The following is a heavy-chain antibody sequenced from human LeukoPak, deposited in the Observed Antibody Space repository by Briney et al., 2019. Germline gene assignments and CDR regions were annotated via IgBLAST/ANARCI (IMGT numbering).Heavy chain of an antibody. V-gene: IGHV3-21*06. D-gene: IGHD1-26*01. CDR3: VYGGSYYVA. Sequence: PGGSLRLSCAASGFTFSSYSMNWVRQAPGKGLEWVSSISSSSSYIYYADSLKGRFTISRDNAKNSLYLQMNRLRAEDTALYYCVYGGSYYVAWGQGTLVTVSS. CDR2: ISSSSSYI. CDR1: GFTFSSYS. J-gene: IGHJ5*02.